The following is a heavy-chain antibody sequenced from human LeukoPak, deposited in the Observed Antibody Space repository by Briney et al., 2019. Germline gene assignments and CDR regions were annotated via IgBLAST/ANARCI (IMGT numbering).Heavy chain of an antibody. V-gene: IGHV3-23*01. Sequence: GGSPRLSCAASGFTFTNYAMTWVRQAPGKGLEWVSSISDTYSATYYTDSVKGRFTISRDNSKNTVYLQLNNLRAEDTAVYFCVRHDSFIPFWGQGTLVTVSP. CDR1: GFTFTNYA. CDR3: VRHDSFIPF. J-gene: IGHJ4*02. D-gene: IGHD5-18*01. CDR2: ISDTYSAT.